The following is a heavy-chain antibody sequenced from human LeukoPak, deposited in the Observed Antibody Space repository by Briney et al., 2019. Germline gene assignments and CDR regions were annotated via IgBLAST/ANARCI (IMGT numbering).Heavy chain of an antibody. D-gene: IGHD1-14*01. J-gene: IGHJ4*02. CDR1: GFTFSSYG. CDR3: AKPTTKSPTYYLDS. CDR2: ISSDASNK. Sequence: GGSLRLSCAASGFTFSSYGMHWVRQAPGKGLEWVTVISSDASNKHYADSVKGRFTISRDNSKNTRFLQMDTLRPEDTAVYYCAKPTTKSPTYYLDSWGQGTLVTVSS. V-gene: IGHV3-30*18.